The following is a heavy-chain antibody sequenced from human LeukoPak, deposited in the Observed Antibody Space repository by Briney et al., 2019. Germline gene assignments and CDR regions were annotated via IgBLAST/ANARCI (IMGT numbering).Heavy chain of an antibody. V-gene: IGHV4-59*08. Sequence: TETLSLTCTVSGGSISNYYWSWVRQPPGKGLEWIGYIYYSGSTTYNPSLKSRVTISVDTSKNQFSLKLSSVTAADTAVYYCARRTYFDLWGRGTLVTVSS. CDR3: ARRTYFDL. J-gene: IGHJ2*01. CDR2: IYYSGST. CDR1: GGSISNYY.